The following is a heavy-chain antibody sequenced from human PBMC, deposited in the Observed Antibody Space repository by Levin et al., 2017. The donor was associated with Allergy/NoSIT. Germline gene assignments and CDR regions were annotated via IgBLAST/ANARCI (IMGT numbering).Heavy chain of an antibody. CDR3: AKDRGYCTSTSCFLDFDY. V-gene: IGHV3-23*01. J-gene: IGHJ4*02. CDR1: GFTFRSYS. CDR2: ITGSGGGT. Sequence: GESLKISCVASGFTFRSYSMSWVRQAPGKGLEWVSVITGSGGGTYYADSVKGRFTISRDNSKNTLYLQLKSLRAEDTAVYFCAKDRGYCTSTSCFLDFDYWGQGTLVTVSS. D-gene: IGHD2-2*01.